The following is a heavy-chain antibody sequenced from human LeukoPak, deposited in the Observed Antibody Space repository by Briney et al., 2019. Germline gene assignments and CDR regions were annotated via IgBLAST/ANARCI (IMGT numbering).Heavy chain of an antibody. CDR2: ISHSGST. CDR1: GASVSSGTYF. V-gene: IGHV4-61*01. CDR3: ARSPSGYRFDY. D-gene: IGHD3-22*01. Sequence: KASETLSLTCTVSGASVSSGTYFWTWIRQPPGKGLEWIGYISHSGSTNYNPSLKSRVTISLDASKHQFSLKLSSVTAADTAVYFCARSPSGYRFDYWGQRTLVTVSS. J-gene: IGHJ5*01.